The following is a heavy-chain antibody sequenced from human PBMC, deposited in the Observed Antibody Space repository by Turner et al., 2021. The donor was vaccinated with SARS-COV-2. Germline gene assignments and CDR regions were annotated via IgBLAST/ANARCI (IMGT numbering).Heavy chain of an antibody. CDR3: ARDLGSISVAN. CDR1: GFTFSSYS. V-gene: IGHV3-48*01. CDR2: ISSSSSTI. Sequence: EVQLVESGGGLVQPGGSLRLSCAASGFTFSSYSMNWVRQAPGKGLEWVSYISSSSSTIYYADSVKGRFTISRDKAKNSRCLQMNSLRAEDTAVYYCARDLGSISVANWGQGTLVTVSS. D-gene: IGHD6-19*01. J-gene: IGHJ4*02.